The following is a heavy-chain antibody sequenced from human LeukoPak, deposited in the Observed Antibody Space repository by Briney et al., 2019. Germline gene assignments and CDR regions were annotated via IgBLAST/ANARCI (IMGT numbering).Heavy chain of an antibody. D-gene: IGHD3-10*01. CDR1: VITFSSFG. Sequence: GRSLRLSCAASVITFSSFGMHWARQAPGKGLEWLAIISYDGNNKYYADSVKGRFAISRDNSKNTVYLQMNSLRAEETAVYYCAKDLYYYGSGTYPLDYWGQGNLVTVSS. CDR3: AKDLYYYGSGTYPLDY. CDR2: ISYDGNNK. V-gene: IGHV3-30*18. J-gene: IGHJ4*02.